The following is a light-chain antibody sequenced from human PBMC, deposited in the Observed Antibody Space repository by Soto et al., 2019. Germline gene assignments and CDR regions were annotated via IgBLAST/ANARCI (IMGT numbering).Light chain of an antibody. J-gene: IGLJ3*02. CDR3: GSYTSITTWV. Sequence: QSALTQPPSASGSPGQSITISCTGTSSDVGGYKYVSWYQQHPGKAPKLMIYEVTHRPSGVSNRFSGSKSGNTASLTISGLQGEDEADYYCGSYTSITTWVFGGGTKLTVL. CDR2: EVT. CDR1: SSDVGGYKY. V-gene: IGLV2-14*01.